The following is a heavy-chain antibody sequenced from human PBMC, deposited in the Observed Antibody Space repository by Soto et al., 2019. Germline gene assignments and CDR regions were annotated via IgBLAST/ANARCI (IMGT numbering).Heavy chain of an antibody. D-gene: IGHD2-2*01. Sequence: QVQLVESGGGLVKPGGSLRLSCAASGFTFSDYYMSWIRQAPGKGLEWVSYISSSSSYTNYADSVKGRFTISRDNAKNSLYLQMNSLRAEDTAVYYCAREGRNIVVVSAAHYYYGMDVWGQGTTVTVSS. CDR2: ISSSSSYT. CDR1: GFTFSDYY. CDR3: AREGRNIVVVSAAHYYYGMDV. V-gene: IGHV3-11*05. J-gene: IGHJ6*02.